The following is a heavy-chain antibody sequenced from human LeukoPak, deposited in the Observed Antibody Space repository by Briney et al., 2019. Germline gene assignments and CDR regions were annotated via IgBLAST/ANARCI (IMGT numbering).Heavy chain of an antibody. J-gene: IGHJ4*02. D-gene: IGHD3-10*01. CDR1: GFNFSSYA. CDR2: ISSDGSNK. V-gene: IGHV3-30-3*01. Sequence: GGSLRLSCAASGFNFSSYAMHWVRQALGKGLAWVAVISSDGSNKYYADSVKGRFTISRDNSKNTLYLQMNSLRAEDTAVYYCARVAVWGVILDYFHYWSLGTLVTVSS. CDR3: ARVAVWGVILDYFHY.